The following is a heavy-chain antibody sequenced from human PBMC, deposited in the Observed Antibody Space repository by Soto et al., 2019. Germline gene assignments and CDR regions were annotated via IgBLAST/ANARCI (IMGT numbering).Heavy chain of an antibody. D-gene: IGHD2-2*01. CDR2: IGSSSSTI. J-gene: IGHJ5*02. Sequence: PVGSLRLSCAASGFTFSSYSMNWVRQAPGKGLEWVSYIGSSSSTIYYADSVKGRFTISRDNAKNTLYLQMNSLRAEDTAVYYCARDRGYCSSTSCSVWFDPWGQGTLVTVSS. CDR1: GFTFSSYS. CDR3: ARDRGYCSSTSCSVWFDP. V-gene: IGHV3-48*01.